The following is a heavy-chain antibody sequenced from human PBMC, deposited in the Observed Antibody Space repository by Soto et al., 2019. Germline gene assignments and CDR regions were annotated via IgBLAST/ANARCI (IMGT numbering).Heavy chain of an antibody. J-gene: IGHJ4*02. CDR3: VSWLSAHFDY. V-gene: IGHV3-23*05. Sequence: EVQLLESGGRLVQPGQSLRLSCAASPVGFSGLGMSWVRQAPGKGLEWVSTIDNSGTRTHYADSVKGRFTISRDTSKYTLDLQMDYLRAEDTALYHCVSWLSAHFDYGGRGTLVTVSS. CDR1: PVGFSGLG. D-gene: IGHD6-19*01. CDR2: IDNSGTRT.